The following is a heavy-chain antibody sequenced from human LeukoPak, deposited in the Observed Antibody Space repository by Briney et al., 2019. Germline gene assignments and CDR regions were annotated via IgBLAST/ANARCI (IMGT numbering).Heavy chain of an antibody. Sequence: SETLSLTCTVSGGSISSYYWSWIRQPPGKGLEWIGYIYYSGSTNYNPSLKSRVTISVDTSKNQFSLKLSSVTAADTAVYYCARASYSGRGEWGQGTLVTVSS. CDR3: ARASYSGRGE. CDR1: GGSISSYY. J-gene: IGHJ4*02. D-gene: IGHD1-26*01. CDR2: IYYSGST. V-gene: IGHV4-59*01.